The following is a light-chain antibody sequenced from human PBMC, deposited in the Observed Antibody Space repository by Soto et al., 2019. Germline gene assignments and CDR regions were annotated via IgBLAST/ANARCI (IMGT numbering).Light chain of an antibody. Sequence: DIQMTQSPSTLSGSVGDRVTITCRASQTIISWLAWYQQKPGKAPKLLLYKASTLKSGVPSRFSGSGSGTEFPLTIRSLQPDDFATYYCQHYNSYSEAFGQGTKLELK. CDR1: QTIISW. V-gene: IGKV1-5*03. CDR2: KAS. CDR3: QHYNSYSEA. J-gene: IGKJ1*01.